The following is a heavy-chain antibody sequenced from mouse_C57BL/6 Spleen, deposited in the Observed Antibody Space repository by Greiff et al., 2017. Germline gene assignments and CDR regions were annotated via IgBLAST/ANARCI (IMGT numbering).Heavy chain of an antibody. J-gene: IGHJ4*01. CDR2: ISSGSSTL. CDR3: ARRGYGSSRPYYYAMDY. D-gene: IGHD1-1*01. Sequence: EVKLMESGGGLVKPGGSLKLSCAASGFTFSDYGMHWVRQAPEKGLEWVAYISSGSSTLYYADTVKGRFTISRDNAKNTLFLQMTRLRSEDTAMYYCARRGYGSSRPYYYAMDYWGQGTSVTVSA. CDR1: GFTFSDYG. V-gene: IGHV5-17*01.